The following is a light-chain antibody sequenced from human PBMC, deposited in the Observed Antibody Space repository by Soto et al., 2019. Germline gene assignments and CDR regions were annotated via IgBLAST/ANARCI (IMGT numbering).Light chain of an antibody. CDR3: QKYDNAPLT. Sequence: DIQMTQAPSSLSASVGDRVTITCRARQDISTYLAWYQQKPGKVPKLLISAAYTLQSGVPPRFSGSGSGTDFTLTISSLQPEDVATYCCQKYDNAPLTVGGGTELEI. V-gene: IGKV1-27*01. CDR2: AAY. J-gene: IGKJ4*01. CDR1: QDISTY.